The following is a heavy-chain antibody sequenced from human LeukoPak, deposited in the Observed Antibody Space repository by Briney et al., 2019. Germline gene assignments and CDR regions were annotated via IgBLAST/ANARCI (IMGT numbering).Heavy chain of an antibody. D-gene: IGHD3-22*01. Sequence: SVKVSCKASGCTFSSYAISWVRQAPGQGLEWMGGIIPIFGTANYAQKFQGRVTITADESTSTAYMELSSLRSEDTAVYYCASGPEYYYDSYWGQGTLVTVSS. J-gene: IGHJ4*02. CDR2: IIPIFGTA. CDR1: GCTFSSYA. V-gene: IGHV1-69*13. CDR3: ASGPEYYYDSY.